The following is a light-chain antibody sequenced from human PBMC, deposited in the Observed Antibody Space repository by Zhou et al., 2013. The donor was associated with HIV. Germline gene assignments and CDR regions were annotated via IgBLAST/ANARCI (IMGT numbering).Light chain of an antibody. V-gene: IGKV3D-20*02. CDR2: GTS. CDR1: QSVSSSY. J-gene: IGKJ4*01. CDR3: QQRSNWRRLT. Sequence: EIVLTQSPATLSLSPGERATLSCRASQSVSSSYLAWYQQKPGQAPRLLIYGTSTRATGVPARFSGSGSGTDFTLTISSLEPEDFAVYYCQQRSNWRRLTFGGGTKVEIK.